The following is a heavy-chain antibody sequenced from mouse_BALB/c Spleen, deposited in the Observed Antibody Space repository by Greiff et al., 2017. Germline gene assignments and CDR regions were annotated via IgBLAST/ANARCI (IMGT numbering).Heavy chain of an antibody. CDR2: IWSGGST. J-gene: IGHJ4*01. Sequence: VHLVESGPGLVQPSQSLSITCTVSGFSLTSYGVHWVRQSPGKGLEWLGVIWSGGSTDYNAAFISRLSISKDNSKSQVFFKMNSLQANDTAIYYCARSHDYDLYYAMDYWGQGTSVTVSS. D-gene: IGHD2-4*01. CDR3: ARSHDYDLYYAMDY. CDR1: GFSLTSYG. V-gene: IGHV2-2*02.